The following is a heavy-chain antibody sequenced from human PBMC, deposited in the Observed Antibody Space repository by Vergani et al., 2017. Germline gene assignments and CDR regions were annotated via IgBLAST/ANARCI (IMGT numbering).Heavy chain of an antibody. CDR3: ASRRTLQREFDI. D-gene: IGHD5-24*01. CDR1: GYRCSSSW. V-gene: IGHV5-51*01. Sequence: EVQLVQSGAEVKKPGESLKISCRGVGYRCSSSWIGWVRQRPGKGLEWMGIIFPDDSDTRYSPSFQGQVTVSADKSISTVYLQWNSLKASDTAMYYCASRRTLQREFDIWGQGTQVTVSS. CDR2: IFPDDSDT. J-gene: IGHJ4*02.